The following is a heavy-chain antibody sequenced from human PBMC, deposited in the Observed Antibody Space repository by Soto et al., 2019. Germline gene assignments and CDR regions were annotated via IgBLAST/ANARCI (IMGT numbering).Heavy chain of an antibody. D-gene: IGHD3-10*01. J-gene: IGHJ4*02. CDR2: IWDSGTS. CDR3: ASYASGTYPFFDQ. CDR1: GASISSNY. V-gene: IGHV4-59*01. Sequence: SETLSLTCAVSGASISSNYWNWIRQPPGRGLEWIGFIWDSGTSNYNPSLKSRATISIDTSKNQFSLKLTSVTAADTAVYYWASYASGTYPFFDQWGRGTLVTVSS.